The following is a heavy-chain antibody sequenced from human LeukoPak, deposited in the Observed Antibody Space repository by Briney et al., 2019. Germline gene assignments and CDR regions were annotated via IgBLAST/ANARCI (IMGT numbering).Heavy chain of an antibody. V-gene: IGHV2-5*02. CDR3: ARYSSSPNWFDP. J-gene: IGHJ5*02. CDR2: IYWDDDK. Sequence: SGPTLVKPTQTLTLTCTFSGFSLSTRGVGVGWIRQPPGKALEWLALIYWDDDKRYSPSLKSRLTITKDTSKNQVVLTMTNMDPVDTATYYCARYSSSPNWFDPWGQGTLVTVSS. CDR1: GFSLSTRGVG. D-gene: IGHD6-13*01.